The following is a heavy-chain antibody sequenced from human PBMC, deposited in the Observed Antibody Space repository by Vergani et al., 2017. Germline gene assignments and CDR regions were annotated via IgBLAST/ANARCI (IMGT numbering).Heavy chain of an antibody. CDR1: GGTFSSYT. Sequence: QVQLVQSGAEVKKPGSSVKVSCKASGGTFSSYTISWVRQAPGQGLEWMGRIIPILGIANYAQKFQGRVTITADESTSTAYMALSSLRSEDTAVYYCARVGYCSSTSCPDAFDIWGQGTMVTVSS. D-gene: IGHD2-2*01. CDR2: IIPILGIA. V-gene: IGHV1-69*02. CDR3: ARVGYCSSTSCPDAFDI. J-gene: IGHJ3*02.